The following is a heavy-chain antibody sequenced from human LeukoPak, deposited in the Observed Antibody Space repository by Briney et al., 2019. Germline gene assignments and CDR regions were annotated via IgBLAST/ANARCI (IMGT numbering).Heavy chain of an antibody. Sequence: SETLSLTCTVSGYSISSGHYWGWIRQPPGKGLEWIGSMYHSGSTNYNPSLKSRVTISVDTSNNQVSLKVSSVTAADTAVYYCARGGRWLQSLDYWGQGTLVTVSS. J-gene: IGHJ4*02. CDR3: ARGGRWLQSLDY. CDR1: GYSISSGHY. D-gene: IGHD5-24*01. V-gene: IGHV4-38-2*02. CDR2: MYHSGST.